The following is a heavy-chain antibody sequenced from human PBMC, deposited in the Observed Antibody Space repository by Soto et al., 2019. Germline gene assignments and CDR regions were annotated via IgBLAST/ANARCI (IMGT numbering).Heavy chain of an antibody. D-gene: IGHD2-21*01. Sequence: APVKVSCKASGYTFPSVGISWVRQAPGQGLEWMGWISAYNGNTNYAQKLQGRVTMTTDTSTSTAYMELRSLRSDDTAAYYCARDCGVCNCDPGEGGYSNGLDLWGQGTTVTVSS. CDR3: ARDCGVCNCDPGEGGYSNGLDL. CDR1: GYTFPSVG. V-gene: IGHV1-18*01. CDR2: ISAYNGNT. J-gene: IGHJ6*02.